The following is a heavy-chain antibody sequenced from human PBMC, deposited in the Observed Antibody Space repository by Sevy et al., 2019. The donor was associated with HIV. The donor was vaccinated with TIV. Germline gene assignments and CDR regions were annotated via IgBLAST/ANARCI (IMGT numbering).Heavy chain of an antibody. Sequence: GGSLRLSCAASGFTFSSYAMSWVSQAPGKGLEWVSAISGSGGSTYYADSVKGRFTISRENSKNTLYLQMNSLRAEDTAVYYCAKSPVVDIVVVPAAHKNYYYYYMDVWGKGTTVTVSS. CDR1: GFTFSSYA. V-gene: IGHV3-23*01. D-gene: IGHD2-2*01. CDR3: AKSPVVDIVVVPAAHKNYYYYYMDV. J-gene: IGHJ6*03. CDR2: ISGSGGST.